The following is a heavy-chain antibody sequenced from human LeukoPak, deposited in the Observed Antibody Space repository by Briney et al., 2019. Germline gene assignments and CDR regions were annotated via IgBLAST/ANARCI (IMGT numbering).Heavy chain of an antibody. J-gene: IGHJ5*02. Sequence: HGESLKISCKGSGYSFTNYWIGWVRQMPGKGLEWMGIIYPGDSETRYSPSFQGQVTISADKSITTAYLQWSSLKASDTAMYYCARTRVGPYNWFDPWGQGTLVTVSS. CDR1: GYSFTNYW. CDR3: ARTRVGPYNWFDP. D-gene: IGHD2-15*01. V-gene: IGHV5-51*01. CDR2: IYPGDSET.